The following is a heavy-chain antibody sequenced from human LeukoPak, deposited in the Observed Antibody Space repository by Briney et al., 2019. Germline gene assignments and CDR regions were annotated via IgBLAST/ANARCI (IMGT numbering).Heavy chain of an antibody. CDR3: AGDVYYGMDV. Sequence: PGGSLRLSCSASGFTFSSYAMYWVRQAQGKGMEYVSAISSNGGSTYYADSVKGRFTISRDNSKNTLYLQMSSLRAEDTAVYYCAGDVYYGMDVWGQGTTVTVSS. V-gene: IGHV3-64D*09. CDR2: ISSNGGST. CDR1: GFTFSSYA. J-gene: IGHJ6*02.